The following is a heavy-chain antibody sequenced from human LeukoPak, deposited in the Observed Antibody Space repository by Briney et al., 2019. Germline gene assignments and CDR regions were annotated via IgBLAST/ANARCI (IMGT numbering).Heavy chain of an antibody. Sequence: GGSLRLSCAASGFTFSNTWMSWVRQAPGKGLEWVGRIKSKTDGGTTDYAAPVKGRLTISRDDSKNTLYLQMNSLRAEDTALYYCARVKYSGSYPHDYWGQGTLVTVSS. CDR2: IKSKTDGGTT. V-gene: IGHV3-15*01. J-gene: IGHJ4*02. D-gene: IGHD1-26*01. CDR1: GFTFSNTW. CDR3: ARVKYSGSYPHDY.